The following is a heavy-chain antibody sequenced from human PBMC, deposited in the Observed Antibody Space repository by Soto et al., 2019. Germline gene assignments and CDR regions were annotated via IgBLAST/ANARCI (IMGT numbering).Heavy chain of an antibody. J-gene: IGHJ2*01. V-gene: IGHV1-46*01. CDR2: ITPSGDST. CDR3: ARPRTGGGSSLWWSFDL. Sequence: ASVKVSCKASGYTFTSYYIHWVRQAPGQGLEWMGVITPSGDSTTYAHNFQGRVTLATDTSTSTVYMELSSLRSEDTAIYYCARPRTGGGSSLWWSFDLWGRGTLVTVSS. CDR1: GYTFTSYY. D-gene: IGHD3-16*01.